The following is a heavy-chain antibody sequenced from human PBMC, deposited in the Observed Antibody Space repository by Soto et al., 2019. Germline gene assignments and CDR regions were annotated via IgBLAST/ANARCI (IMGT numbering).Heavy chain of an antibody. V-gene: IGHV4-39*01. Sequence: QLLLQESGPGLVKPSETLSLTCTVSGDSVSNSGYYWGWIRQSPGKRLEWIGSVSFSGSRYYNPSLTSRVTFSVDTSKTLISLKLRSVTAADTAVYYCARGSTGQGRDWFDPWGQGTLVTVSS. CDR1: GDSVSNSGYY. J-gene: IGHJ5*02. CDR2: VSFSGSR. CDR3: ARGSTGQGRDWFDP. D-gene: IGHD6-13*01.